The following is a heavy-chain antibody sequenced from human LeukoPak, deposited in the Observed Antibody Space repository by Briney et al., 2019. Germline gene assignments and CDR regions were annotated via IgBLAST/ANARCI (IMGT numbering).Heavy chain of an antibody. V-gene: IGHV4-4*07. CDR3: ARGILRDYYDSSGFYHRGGVGY. CDR1: GASISNYY. J-gene: IGHJ4*02. Sequence: SETLSLTCTVSGASISNYYWSWLRQPAGKGLEWIGHIHTSGTMNYNASLKSRVRISVETSKNQFSLRLSSVTAADTAVYFCARGILRDYYDSSGFYHRGGVGYWGQGTLVTVSS. CDR2: IHTSGTM. D-gene: IGHD3-22*01.